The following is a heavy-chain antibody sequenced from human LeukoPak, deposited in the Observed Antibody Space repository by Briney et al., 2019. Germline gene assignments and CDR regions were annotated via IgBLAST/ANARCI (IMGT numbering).Heavy chain of an antibody. CDR2: INSDGSST. CDR3: ARDDSSGRRNFDY. J-gene: IGHJ4*02. Sequence: GGSLRLSCEASGFTFSSYWMHWVRQAPGKGLVWVSRINSDGSSTSYADSVKGRFTISRDNAKNTLYLQMNSLRAEDTAVYYCARDDSSGRRNFDYWGQGTLVTVSS. CDR1: GFTFSSYW. V-gene: IGHV3-74*01. D-gene: IGHD3-22*01.